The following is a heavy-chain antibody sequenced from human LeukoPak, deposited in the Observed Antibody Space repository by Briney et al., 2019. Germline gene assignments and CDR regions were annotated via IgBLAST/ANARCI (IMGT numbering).Heavy chain of an antibody. CDR3: TRDYYYDSSGYYSVGVFDI. CDR1: GFTFSSYS. V-gene: IGHV3-49*04. Sequence: PGGSLRLSCAASGFTFSSYSMTWVRQAPGKGLEWVALIRSSAYSGATEYAASVKGRFTISRDDSSSVAYLQMNSLRTEDTAVYYCTRDYYYDSSGYYSVGVFDIWGQGTTVIVSS. J-gene: IGHJ3*02. D-gene: IGHD3-22*01. CDR2: IRSSAYSGAT.